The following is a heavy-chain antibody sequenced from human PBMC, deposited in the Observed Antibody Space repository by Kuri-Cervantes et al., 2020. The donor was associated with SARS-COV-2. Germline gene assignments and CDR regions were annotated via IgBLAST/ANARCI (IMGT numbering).Heavy chain of an antibody. V-gene: IGHV4-59*01. J-gene: IGHJ4*02. CDR1: GGSISSYY. D-gene: IGHD2-2*01. CDR3: AKDSIVVVVPAAKDY. CDR2: IYYSGST. Sequence: GSLRLSCTVSGGSISSYYWSWIRQPPGKGLEWIGYIYYSGSTNYNPSLKSRVTISVDTSKNQFSLKLSSVTAADTAVYYCAKDSIVVVVPAAKDYWGQGTLVTVSS.